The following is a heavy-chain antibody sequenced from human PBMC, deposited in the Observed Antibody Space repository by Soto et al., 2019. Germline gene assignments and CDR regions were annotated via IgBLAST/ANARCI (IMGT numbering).Heavy chain of an antibody. D-gene: IGHD6-6*01. Sequence: EVQLVESGGGLVQPGGSLRLSCAASGFTFSSYSMNWVRQAPGKGLEWVSYISSSSSTIYYADSVKGRFTIYRDNAKNSLYLQMNSLRDEDTAVYYCARDGGSLAAGLGFDYWGQGTLVTVSS. V-gene: IGHV3-48*02. CDR1: GFTFSSYS. CDR2: ISSSSSTI. CDR3: ARDGGSLAAGLGFDY. J-gene: IGHJ4*02.